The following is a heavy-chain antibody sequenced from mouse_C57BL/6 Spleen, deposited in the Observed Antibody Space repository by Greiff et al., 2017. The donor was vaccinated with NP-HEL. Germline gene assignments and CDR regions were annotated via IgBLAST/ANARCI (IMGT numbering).Heavy chain of an antibody. V-gene: IGHV1-82*01. D-gene: IGHD4-1*01. Sequence: QVQLQQSGPELVKPGASVKISCKASGYAFSSSWMNWVKQRPGKGLEWIGRIYPGDGDTNYNGKFKGKATLTADKSSSTAYMQLSSLTSEDSAVYFCARRELGGYFDVWGTGTTVTVSS. CDR3: ARRELGGYFDV. J-gene: IGHJ1*03. CDR2: IYPGDGDT. CDR1: GYAFSSSW.